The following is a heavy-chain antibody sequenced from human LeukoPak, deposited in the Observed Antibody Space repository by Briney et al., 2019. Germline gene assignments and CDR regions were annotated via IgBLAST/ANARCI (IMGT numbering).Heavy chain of an antibody. V-gene: IGHV1-8*01. Sequence: ASVKVSCKASGYTFTSYDIKWVRQATGQGLEWMGWMNPNRGNTGYAQKFQGRVTMTRNTSISTAYMELSSLRSEDTAVYYCARVFGGYSYGYNWFDPWGQGTLVTVSS. CDR3: ARVFGGYSYGYNWFDP. D-gene: IGHD5-18*01. CDR1: GYTFTSYD. J-gene: IGHJ5*02. CDR2: MNPNRGNT.